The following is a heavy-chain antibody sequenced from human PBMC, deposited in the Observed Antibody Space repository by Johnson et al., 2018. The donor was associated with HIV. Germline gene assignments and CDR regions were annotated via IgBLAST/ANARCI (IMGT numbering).Heavy chain of an antibody. V-gene: IGHV3-74*01. Sequence: DVQVVESGGDLVQSGGSLRVSCAASGFTFSRHWMHWVRQAPGKGLEWVSRISSDGSRTNYADSVKGRFTISRDNAKNTLYLQMNSLRDEDTAVYYCARGRNSALDIWGQGTMVTVSS. CDR3: ARGRNSALDI. D-gene: IGHD5-24*01. CDR2: ISSDGSRT. J-gene: IGHJ3*02. CDR1: GFTFSRHW.